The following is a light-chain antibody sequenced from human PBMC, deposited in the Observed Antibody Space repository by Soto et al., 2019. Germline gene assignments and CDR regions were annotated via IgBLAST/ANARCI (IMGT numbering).Light chain of an antibody. Sequence: QSVLTQPPSASGSPGQSVTISCTGTSSDVGTYDYVSWYQQHPGKAPKLMIYDDNKRPSGIPDRFSGSKSGTSATLGITGFQTGDEADYYCGSWDSSLSAYVFGTGT. V-gene: IGLV1-51*01. J-gene: IGLJ1*01. CDR1: SSDVGTYDY. CDR2: DDN. CDR3: GSWDSSLSAYV.